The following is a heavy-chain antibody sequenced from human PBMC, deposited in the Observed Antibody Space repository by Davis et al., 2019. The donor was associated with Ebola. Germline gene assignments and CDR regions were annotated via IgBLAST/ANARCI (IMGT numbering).Heavy chain of an antibody. J-gene: IGHJ4*02. Sequence: SETLSLTCAVYGGSFSGYYWSWIRQPPGKGLEWIGEINQSGSTNYNPSLKSRVTISVDTSKNQFSLKLSSVTAADTAVYYCARKRGYSGYDRFDYWGQGTLVTVSS. V-gene: IGHV4-34*01. D-gene: IGHD5-12*01. CDR1: GGSFSGYY. CDR2: INQSGST. CDR3: ARKRGYSGYDRFDY.